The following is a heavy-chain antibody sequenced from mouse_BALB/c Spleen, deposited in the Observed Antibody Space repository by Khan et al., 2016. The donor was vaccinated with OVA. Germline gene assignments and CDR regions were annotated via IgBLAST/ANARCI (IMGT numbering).Heavy chain of an antibody. CDR2: ISSGGSDT. CDR1: GFTFSSYA. Sequence: EVELVESGGGLVKPGGSLKLSYAASGFTFSSYAMSWVRQTPEKRLEWVATISSGGSDTYYPDSVKGRFTISRDNANNTLYLQMSSLRSEDTAMYYCARLYAMDYWGQGTSVTVSS. V-gene: IGHV5-9-3*01. J-gene: IGHJ4*01. CDR3: ARLYAMDY.